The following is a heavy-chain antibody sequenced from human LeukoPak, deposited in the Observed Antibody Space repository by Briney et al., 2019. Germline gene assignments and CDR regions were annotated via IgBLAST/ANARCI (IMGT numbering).Heavy chain of an antibody. CDR3: ARELLWFGELLGGFDY. Sequence: GGSLRLSCAASGFTFSSYAMHWVRQAPGKGLEWVAVISYDGSNKYYADSVKGRFTISRDNSKNTLYLQMNSLRAEDTAVYYCARELLWFGELLGGFDYWGQGTLVTVSS. J-gene: IGHJ4*02. CDR1: GFTFSSYA. CDR2: ISYDGSNK. V-gene: IGHV3-30-3*01. D-gene: IGHD3-10*01.